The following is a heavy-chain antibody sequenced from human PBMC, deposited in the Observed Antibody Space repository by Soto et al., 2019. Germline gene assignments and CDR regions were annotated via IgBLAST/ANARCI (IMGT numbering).Heavy chain of an antibody. J-gene: IGHJ4*02. Sequence: GGSLRLSCAASGFTFSSYAMSWVRQAPGKGLEWVSAISGSGGSTYYADSVKGRFTISRDNSKNTLYLQMNSLRAEDTAVYYCAKDVLGYCTNGVCSGIAVAGYYFDYWGQGTLVTVSS. CDR2: ISGSGGST. D-gene: IGHD2-8*01. CDR1: GFTFSSYA. V-gene: IGHV3-23*01. CDR3: AKDVLGYCTNGVCSGIAVAGYYFDY.